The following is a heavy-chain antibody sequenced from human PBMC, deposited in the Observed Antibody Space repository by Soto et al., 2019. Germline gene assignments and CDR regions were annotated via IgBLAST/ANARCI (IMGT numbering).Heavy chain of an antibody. CDR3: ARGRSGAVVVVAAQYNWFDP. CDR2: IIPIFGTA. CDR1: GGTFSSYA. D-gene: IGHD2-15*01. V-gene: IGHV1-69*13. J-gene: IGHJ5*02. Sequence: SVKVSCKASGGTFSSYAISWVRQAPGQGLEWMGGIIPIFGTANYAQKFQGRVTITADESTSTAYMELSSLRSEDTAVYYCARGRSGAVVVVAAQYNWFDPWGQGTLVTVSS.